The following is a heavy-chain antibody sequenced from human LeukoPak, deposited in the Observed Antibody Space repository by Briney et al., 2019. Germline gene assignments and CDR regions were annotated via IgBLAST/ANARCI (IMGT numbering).Heavy chain of an antibody. CDR3: ARDMVPTGDEGVLDI. Sequence: RGCLRLSCAASGFTFSSYGMHWGRQAPGEGLEWVAVISYDGSNKYYADSVKGRFTISRDNSKNTLYLQMNSLRAEDTAVYDCARDMVPTGDEGVLDIWGQGTMVTVSS. D-gene: IGHD3-10*01. CDR1: GFTFSSYG. V-gene: IGHV3-30*03. CDR2: ISYDGSNK. J-gene: IGHJ3*02.